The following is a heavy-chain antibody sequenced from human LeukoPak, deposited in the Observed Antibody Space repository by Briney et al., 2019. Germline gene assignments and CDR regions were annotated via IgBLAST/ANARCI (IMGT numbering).Heavy chain of an antibody. V-gene: IGHV3-48*04. D-gene: IGHD3-10*01. Sequence: PGGSLRLSCAASGFTFSNYAMNWVRQAPGKGLGWVSYISTENVNNIYYADSVKGRFTISRDNARSSLYLQMSSLRAEDTAVYYCARRREHGSGSDWLWGQGTLVTVSP. CDR1: GFTFSNYA. CDR3: ARRREHGSGSDWL. J-gene: IGHJ4*02. CDR2: ISTENVNNI.